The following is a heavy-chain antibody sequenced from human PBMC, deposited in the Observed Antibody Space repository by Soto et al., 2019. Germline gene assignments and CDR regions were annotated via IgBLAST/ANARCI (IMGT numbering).Heavy chain of an antibody. J-gene: IGHJ4*02. CDR1: GGSFSGYY. CDR3: ARGGNSGYVW. V-gene: IGHV4-34*01. CDR2: INHSGST. Sequence: QVQLQQWGAGLLKPSATLSLTCAVYGGSFSGYYWSWIRQPPGKGLEWIGEINHSGSTNYNPSLKSRVTISVDTSKNQFSLKLSSVTAADTAVYYCARGGNSGYVWWGQGTLVTVSS. D-gene: IGHD5-12*01.